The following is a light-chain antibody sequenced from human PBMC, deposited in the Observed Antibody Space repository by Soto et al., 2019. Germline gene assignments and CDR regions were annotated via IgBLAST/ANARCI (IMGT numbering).Light chain of an antibody. CDR2: GAS. J-gene: IGKJ1*01. CDR1: QSVSSSY. CDR3: QQYGSSPTT. V-gene: IGKV3-20*01. Sequence: EIVLTQSPGTLSLCPGERATLSCRASQSVSSSYLAWYQQKPGQAPRLLIYGASSRATGIPDRFSGSGSGTDFTLTISRLEPEDFAVYYCQQYGSSPTTFGQGTKVDIK.